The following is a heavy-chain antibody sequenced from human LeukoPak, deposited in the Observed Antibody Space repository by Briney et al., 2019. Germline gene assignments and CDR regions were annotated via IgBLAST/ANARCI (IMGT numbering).Heavy chain of an antibody. J-gene: IGHJ4*02. CDR1: GVSISSYY. CDR3: ARAQPFYGYPTLDY. Sequence: PSETLSLTCTVSGVSISSYYWSWIRQPPGKGLEWIGYIYYSGSTNYNPSLKSRVTISVDTSKNQFSLKLSSVTAADTAVYYCARAQPFYGYPTLDYWGQGILVTVSS. V-gene: IGHV4-59*01. CDR2: IYYSGST. D-gene: IGHD5/OR15-5a*01.